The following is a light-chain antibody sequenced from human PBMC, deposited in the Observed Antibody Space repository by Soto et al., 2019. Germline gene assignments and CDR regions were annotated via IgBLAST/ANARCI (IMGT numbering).Light chain of an antibody. V-gene: IGKV3-11*02. J-gene: IGKJ5*01. CDR3: QQRYNWPIT. Sequence: EIVLTQSPATLSLSPWERATLSCRASQSISGYLGWYQQKPGQAPRLLIYADSNRATGIPARFSGSGSGRDFTLTISSREPEDFSVYYCQQRYNWPITFGQGTRLEIK. CDR2: ADS. CDR1: QSISGY.